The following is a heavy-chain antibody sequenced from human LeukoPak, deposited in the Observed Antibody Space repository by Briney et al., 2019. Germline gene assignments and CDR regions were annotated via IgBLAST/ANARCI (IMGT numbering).Heavy chain of an antibody. V-gene: IGHV4-59*08. CDR3: AATQQKMATISADWFDP. CDR2: IYYSGNT. D-gene: IGHD5-24*01. CDR1: GGSISSYY. J-gene: IGHJ5*02. Sequence: PSETLSLTCTVSGGSISSYYWSWIRQPPGKGLEWMGYIYYSGNTNYNPSLKSRVTISVDTSKNQFSLKLSSVTAADTAVYYCAATQQKMATISADWFDPWGQGTLVTVSS.